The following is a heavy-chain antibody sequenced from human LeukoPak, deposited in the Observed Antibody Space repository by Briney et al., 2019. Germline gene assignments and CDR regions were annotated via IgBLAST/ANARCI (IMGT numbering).Heavy chain of an antibody. CDR2: INTNTGIP. CDR1: GYNFSTHA. Sequence: EASVKVSCKASGYNFSTHAVNWMRQAPGQGLEWMGWINTNTGIPTYAQGFTGRFVFSLGTSVSTAYLQIDSLKAEDTAVYYCARYRTYWYYDYWGQGTLVTVFS. D-gene: IGHD2-15*01. J-gene: IGHJ4*02. CDR3: ARYRTYWYYDY. V-gene: IGHV7-4-1*01.